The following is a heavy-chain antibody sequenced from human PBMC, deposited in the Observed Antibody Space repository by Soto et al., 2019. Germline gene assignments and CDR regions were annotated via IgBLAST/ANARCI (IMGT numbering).Heavy chain of an antibody. CDR2: ISAYNGNT. Sequence: GASVKVSCKASGYTFTSYAMHWVRQAPGQRLEWMGWISAYNGNTNYAQKLQGRVTMTTDTSTSTAYMELRSLRSDDTAVYYCARSDSSGYYFWFDPWGQGTLSPSPQ. D-gene: IGHD3-22*01. J-gene: IGHJ5*02. CDR3: ARSDSSGYYFWFDP. CDR1: GYTFTSYA. V-gene: IGHV1-18*01.